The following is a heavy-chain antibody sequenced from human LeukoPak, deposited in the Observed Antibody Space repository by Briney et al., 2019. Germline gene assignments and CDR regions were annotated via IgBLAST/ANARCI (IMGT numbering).Heavy chain of an antibody. J-gene: IGHJ4*02. CDR1: GGSFSGYY. Sequence: SETLSLTCAAYGGSFSGYYWSWIRQPPGKGLEWIGEINHSGSTNYNPSLKSRVTISVDTSKNQFSLKLSSVTAADTAVYYCARGLIVTVDYWGQGTLVTVSS. D-gene: IGHD2/OR15-2a*01. CDR2: INHSGST. V-gene: IGHV4-34*01. CDR3: ARGLIVTVDY.